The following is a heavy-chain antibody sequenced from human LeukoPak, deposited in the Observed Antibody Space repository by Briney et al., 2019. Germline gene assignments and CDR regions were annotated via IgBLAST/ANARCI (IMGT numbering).Heavy chain of an antibody. Sequence: GESLKISCKGSGYSFSTYWIGWVRQKPGEGLEWMGIIYPGDSGTKYPGDTDTRYRPSFQGQVTISVDKSISTAYLQWSSLEASDTAMYYCARYFSLYGGKIGYYYMDVWGKGTTVTVSS. CDR1: GYSFSTYW. CDR3: ARYFSLYGGKIGYYYMDV. CDR2: IYPGDSGTKYPGDTDT. J-gene: IGHJ6*03. D-gene: IGHD4/OR15-4a*01. V-gene: IGHV5-51*01.